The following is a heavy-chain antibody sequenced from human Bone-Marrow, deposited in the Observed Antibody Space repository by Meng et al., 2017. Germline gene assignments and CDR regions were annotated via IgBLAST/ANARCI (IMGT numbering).Heavy chain of an antibody. J-gene: IGHJ4*02. V-gene: IGHV4-34*01. D-gene: IGHD3-22*01. Sequence: GSLRLSCAVYGGSFSGYYWSWIRQPPGKGLEWIGEINHSGSTNYNPSLKSRVTISVDTSKNQFSLKLSSVTAADTAVYYCARGHSSGYPDSDLDYWGQGTLVTVSS. CDR3: ARGHSSGYPDSDLDY. CDR2: INHSGST. CDR1: GGSFSGYY.